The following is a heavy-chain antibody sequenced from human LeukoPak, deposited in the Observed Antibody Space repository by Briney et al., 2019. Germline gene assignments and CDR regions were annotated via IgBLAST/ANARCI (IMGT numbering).Heavy chain of an antibody. Sequence: GESLKISCKGSGHSSTSYWIGWVRQMPGKGLEWMGIIYPGDSDTRYSPSFQGQVTISADKSISTAYLQWSSLKASDTAMYYCARFRYSYGDYFDYWGQGTLVTVSS. CDR3: ARFRYSYGDYFDY. CDR2: IYPGDSDT. D-gene: IGHD4-17*01. J-gene: IGHJ4*02. V-gene: IGHV5-51*01. CDR1: GHSSTSYW.